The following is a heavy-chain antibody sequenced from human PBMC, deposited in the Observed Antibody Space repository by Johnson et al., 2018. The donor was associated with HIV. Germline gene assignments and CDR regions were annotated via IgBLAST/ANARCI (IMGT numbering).Heavy chain of an antibody. CDR2: IYIGGST. CDR1: GFTFGDYA. CDR3: ARGMTTVTNHDAFDI. J-gene: IGHJ3*02. Sequence: VQLVESGGGVVQPGRSLRLSCAASGFTFGDYAMSWVRQAPGKGLEWVSVIYIGGSTYYADSVKGRFTISRDNSKNTLYLQMNSLRAEDTAVYYCARGMTTVTNHDAFDIWGQGTMVTVSS. V-gene: IGHV3-66*01. D-gene: IGHD4-17*01.